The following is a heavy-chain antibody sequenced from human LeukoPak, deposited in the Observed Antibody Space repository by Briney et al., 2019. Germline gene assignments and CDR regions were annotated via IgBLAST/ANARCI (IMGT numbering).Heavy chain of an antibody. V-gene: IGHV3-23*01. CDR3: AKHYGSGTYYNYFTY. CDR2: ITGSGDST. Sequence: PGGSLRLSCAASGFTFSRYAMNWVRQAPGKGLEWVSTITGSGDSTYSADFVKGRFTISRDNSENTLFLQMSSLRAEDTATYYCAKHYGSGTYYNYFTYCGQGTLVSVSS. CDR1: GFTFSRYA. D-gene: IGHD3-10*01. J-gene: IGHJ4*02.